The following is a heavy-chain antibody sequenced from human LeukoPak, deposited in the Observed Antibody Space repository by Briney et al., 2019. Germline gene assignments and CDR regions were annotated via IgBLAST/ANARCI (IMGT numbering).Heavy chain of an antibody. CDR1: GGSISSYY. CDR2: IYYSGST. Sequence: SETLSLTCTVSGGSISSYYWSWIRQPPGKGLEWIGYIYYSGSTNYNPSLKSRVTISVDTSKNQFSLMLSSVTAADAAVYYCAREGVNYGMDVWGQGTTVTVSS. D-gene: IGHD3-10*01. CDR3: AREGVNYGMDV. V-gene: IGHV4-59*01. J-gene: IGHJ6*02.